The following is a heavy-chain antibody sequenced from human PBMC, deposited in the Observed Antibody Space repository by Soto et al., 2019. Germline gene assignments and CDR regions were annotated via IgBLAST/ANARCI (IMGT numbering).Heavy chain of an antibody. D-gene: IGHD3-3*02. V-gene: IGHV1-46*01. Sequence: QVQLVQSGAEVKKPGASVKVSCKASGYTFTSYYMHWVRQAPGQGLEWMGIINPSGGSTSYAQKFQGRVTMTRDTSTSTVYMELSSLSSEDTAVYYCARGAASIFGVVTTGPYYYGMDVWGQGTTVTVSS. CDR2: INPSGGST. CDR3: ARGAASIFGVVTTGPYYYGMDV. J-gene: IGHJ6*02. CDR1: GYTFTSYY.